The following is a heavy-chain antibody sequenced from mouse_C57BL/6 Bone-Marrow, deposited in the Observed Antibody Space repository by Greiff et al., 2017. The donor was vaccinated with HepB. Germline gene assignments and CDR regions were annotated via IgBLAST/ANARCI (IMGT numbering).Heavy chain of an antibody. CDR3: VRHYYYGSSGYFDV. J-gene: IGHJ1*03. CDR2: IRSKSNNYAT. D-gene: IGHD1-1*01. CDR1: GFSFNTYA. V-gene: IGHV10-1*01. Sequence: EVTLVESGGGLVQPKGSLKLSCAASGFSFNTYAMHWVRPSPGKGLEWVARIRSKSNNYATYYADSVKDRFTISRDDSESMLYLQMNNLKTEDTAMYYCVRHYYYGSSGYFDVWGTGTTVTVSS.